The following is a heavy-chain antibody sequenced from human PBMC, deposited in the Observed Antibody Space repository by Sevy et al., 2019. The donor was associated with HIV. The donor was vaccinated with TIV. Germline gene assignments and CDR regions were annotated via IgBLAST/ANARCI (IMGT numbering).Heavy chain of an antibody. Sequence: SETLSLTCTVSGGSISSSSYYWGWIRQPPGKGMEWIGSIYYSGRTYYNPSLKSRVTISVDTSKNQFSLKLSSVTAADTAVYYCARPNPYYYDSSGYTTYYFDYWGQGTLVTVSS. V-gene: IGHV4-39*01. CDR2: IYYSGRT. CDR1: GGSISSSSYY. D-gene: IGHD3-22*01. CDR3: ARPNPYYYDSSGYTTYYFDY. J-gene: IGHJ4*02.